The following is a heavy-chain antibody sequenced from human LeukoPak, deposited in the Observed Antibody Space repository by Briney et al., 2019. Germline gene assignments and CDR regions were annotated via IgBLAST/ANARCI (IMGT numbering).Heavy chain of an antibody. Sequence: SETLSLTCTVSGGSISSYYWSWIRQPPGQGLEYIGSIYYSGSTYYNPSLKSRVTMAVDTSKNQFSLKLSSVTAADTAVYYCATIVAAAARGFFDYWVQGTLVTVSS. J-gene: IGHJ4*02. CDR2: IYYSGST. D-gene: IGHD6-13*01. CDR3: ATIVAAAARGFFDY. V-gene: IGHV4-59*04. CDR1: GGSISSYY.